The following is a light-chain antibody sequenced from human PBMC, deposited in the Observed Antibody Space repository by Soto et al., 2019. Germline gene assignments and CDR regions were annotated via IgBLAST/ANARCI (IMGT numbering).Light chain of an antibody. CDR3: SSYTSSSTPYV. Sequence: QSALTQPASVYGSPGRSITISCTGTSSDVGGYNYVSWYQQHPGKAPKLMIYDVSNRPSGVSNRFSGSKSGNTASLTISGLQAEDEADYYCSSYTSSSTPYVFGTGTKLTVL. CDR1: SSDVGGYNY. J-gene: IGLJ1*01. V-gene: IGLV2-14*03. CDR2: DVS.